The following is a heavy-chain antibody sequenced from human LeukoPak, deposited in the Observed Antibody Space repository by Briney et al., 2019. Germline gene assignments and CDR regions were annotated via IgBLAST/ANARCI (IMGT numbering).Heavy chain of an antibody. CDR3: ARNYYGSGSYYPPTPYYFDY. CDR1: GASISSGDYY. V-gene: IGHV4-30-4*01. J-gene: IGHJ4*02. CDR2: IYYSGST. D-gene: IGHD3-10*01. Sequence: PSETLSLTCTVSGASISSGDYYWSWIRQPPGKGLEWIGYIYYSGSTYYNPSLKSRVTISVDTSKNQFSLKLSSVTAADTAVYYCARNYYGSGSYYPPTPYYFDYWGQGTLVTVSS.